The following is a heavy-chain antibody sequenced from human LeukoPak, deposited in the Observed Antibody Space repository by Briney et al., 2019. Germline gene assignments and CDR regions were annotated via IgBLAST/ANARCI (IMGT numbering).Heavy chain of an antibody. CDR2: INHGGGT. J-gene: IGHJ6*03. CDR1: GGSFSGSS. V-gene: IGHV4-34*01. CDR3: ATAGKARSSNLEYYVDV. Sequence: SETLSLTCAVYGGSFSGSSWSWIRQPPGKGLELIGEINHGGGTNYNPSFKSRPTISIDTSKDQFSLKLTSVTAADSAVYYCATAGKARSSNLEYYVDVWGKGTTVTVSS. D-gene: IGHD6-13*01.